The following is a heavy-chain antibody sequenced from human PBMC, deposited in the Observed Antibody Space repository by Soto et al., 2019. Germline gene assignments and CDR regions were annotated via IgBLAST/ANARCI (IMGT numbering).Heavy chain of an antibody. J-gene: IGHJ5*02. CDR1: GYSFTDYH. V-gene: IGHV1-2*04. CDR2: INPKSGGT. D-gene: IGHD3-3*01. CDR3: ARGQRFSDSFGP. Sequence: GASVKVSCKASGYSFTDYHIHWVRQAPGQGLEWLGRINPKSGGTSTAQKFQGWVTMTTDTSISTASMELTRLTSDDTAIYYCARGQRFSDSFGPWGQGTLVTVSS.